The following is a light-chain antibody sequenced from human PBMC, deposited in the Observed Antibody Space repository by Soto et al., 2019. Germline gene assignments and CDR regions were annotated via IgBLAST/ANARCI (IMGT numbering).Light chain of an antibody. V-gene: IGLV2-11*01. J-gene: IGLJ2*01. CDR3: CSYAGSYTKV. Sequence: QSALTQPRSVSGSPGQSVTISCTGTSSDVGGYNYVSWYQQHPGKAPKLMIYDVNKRPSGVPDRFSGSKSGNTASLTISGLQAEDEAAYYCCSYAGSYTKVFGGGAKLTVL. CDR1: SSDVGGYNY. CDR2: DVN.